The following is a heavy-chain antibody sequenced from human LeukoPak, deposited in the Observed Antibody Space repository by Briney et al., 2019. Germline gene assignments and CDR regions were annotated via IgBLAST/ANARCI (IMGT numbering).Heavy chain of an antibody. CDR2: INWNGGSR. CDR1: GFTFSSYT. D-gene: IGHD6-19*01. CDR3: ARDSSGWPAYGLDV. J-gene: IGHJ6*02. V-gene: IGHV3-20*01. Sequence: PGGSLRLSCAASGFTFSSYTMNWVRQAPGKGLELVSGINWNGGSRGYADSVKGRFTIYRDHTKNSLYLQMNSLRAEDAALYHCARDSSGWPAYGLDVWGQGTTVIVSS.